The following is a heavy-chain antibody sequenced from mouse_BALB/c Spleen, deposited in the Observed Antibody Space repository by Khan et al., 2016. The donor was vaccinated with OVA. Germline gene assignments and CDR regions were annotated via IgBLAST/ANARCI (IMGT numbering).Heavy chain of an antibody. CDR1: GFTFSTYG. J-gene: IGHJ3*01. CDR2: INTGGHYT. Sequence: EVELVESGGDLVKTGGSLKLSCAASGFTFSTYGMSWVRQTPDKRLEWVATINTGGHYTSYIDNLKGRFTISRDNAENILYLQMTSLRSEDTAMDYCARLAYYYNSEALAYWGQGTLVTVSA. D-gene: IGHD1-1*02. V-gene: IGHV5-6*01. CDR3: ARLAYYYNSEALAY.